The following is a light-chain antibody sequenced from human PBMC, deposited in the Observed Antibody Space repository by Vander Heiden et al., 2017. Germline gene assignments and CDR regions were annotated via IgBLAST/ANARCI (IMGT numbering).Light chain of an antibody. CDR2: AAS. J-gene: IGKJ1*01. V-gene: IGKV1-39*01. CDR1: HSISSY. Sequence: DIQMTQIPSYLSASVGDRVTITCRASHSISSYLNWYQQKPGKSPKLLIYAASSFQSGVPSRFSGSGSGTDFTLTISSLQPEDFATYYCQQSYSTPRTFGQGTKVEIK. CDR3: QQSYSTPRT.